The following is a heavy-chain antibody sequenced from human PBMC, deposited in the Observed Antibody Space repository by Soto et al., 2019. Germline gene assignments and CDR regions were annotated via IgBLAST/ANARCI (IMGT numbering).Heavy chain of an antibody. D-gene: IGHD3-10*01. CDR2: IFYSGST. J-gene: IGHJ4*02. V-gene: IGHV4-31*03. Sequence: QVQLQESGPGLVKPSQTLSLTCTVSGGSISSGVYYWSWIRQHPGKGLEWIGYIFYSGSTYYNPSLKSRVTISVDTSKNQFSLKLSSVTAADTAVYYCATYGSGTYKPTTFDYWGQGTPVTLSS. CDR3: ATYGSGTYKPTTFDY. CDR1: GGSISSGVYY.